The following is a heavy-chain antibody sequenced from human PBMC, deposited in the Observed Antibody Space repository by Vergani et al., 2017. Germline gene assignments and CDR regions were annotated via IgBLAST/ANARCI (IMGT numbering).Heavy chain of an antibody. CDR1: GGAVNSGSNF. V-gene: IGHV4-61*02. D-gene: IGHD3-16*02. CDR2: TSTDGST. J-gene: IGHJ6*03. CDR3: ARDTVVTSWDGYRFHYMDV. Sequence: QVQLQESGPGLVKPSQTLSLTCSVSGGAVNSGSNFWTWIRQPAGKGLEWIGRTSTDGSTNYNPSLKSRVTVSVDTSKTQISLRLTSVTAEDTAVYYCARDTVVTSWDGYRFHYMDVWGKGTTVTVSS.